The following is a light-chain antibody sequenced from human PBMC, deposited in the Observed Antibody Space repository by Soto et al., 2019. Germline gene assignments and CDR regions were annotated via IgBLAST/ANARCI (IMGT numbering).Light chain of an antibody. CDR3: QQLFDSPIT. J-gene: IGKJ5*01. Sequence: DIQITQSPSSVSASVGDRVTITCRASQDIGGWLAWYQQKPGKAPNLLIYAASTLQSGVPSRFSATVSGTEFSLTITSLQPEDFATYYCQQLFDSPITFGQGTRLEI. CDR1: QDIGGW. CDR2: AAS. V-gene: IGKV1D-12*01.